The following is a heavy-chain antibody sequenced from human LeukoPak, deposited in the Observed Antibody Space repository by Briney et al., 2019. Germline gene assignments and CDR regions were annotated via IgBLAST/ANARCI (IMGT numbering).Heavy chain of an antibody. J-gene: IGHJ5*02. V-gene: IGHV4-39*07. CDR1: GGSISSSSYY. CDR3: ARGVAVAGKGDWFDP. D-gene: IGHD6-19*01. CDR2: IYYSGST. Sequence: SETLSLTCTVSGGSISSSSYYWGWIRQPPGKGLEWIGSIYYSGSTYYNPSLKSRVTISVDTSKNQFSLKLSSVTAADTAVYYCARGVAVAGKGDWFDPWGQGTLVTVSS.